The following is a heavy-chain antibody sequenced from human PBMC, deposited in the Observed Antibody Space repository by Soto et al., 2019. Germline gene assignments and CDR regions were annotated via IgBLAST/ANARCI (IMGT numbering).Heavy chain of an antibody. V-gene: IGHV5-51*01. CDR3: ARALARYLYYFDY. CDR1: GYSFTIYW. CDR2: IYPGDSDT. J-gene: IGHJ4*02. Sequence: GESLKISGKGSGYSFTIYWIGWVRQMPGKGLEWMGIIYPGDSDTRYSPSFQGQVTISADKSISTAYLQWSSLKASDTAMYYCARALARYLYYFDYWGQGTLVTVSS. D-gene: IGHD3-16*01.